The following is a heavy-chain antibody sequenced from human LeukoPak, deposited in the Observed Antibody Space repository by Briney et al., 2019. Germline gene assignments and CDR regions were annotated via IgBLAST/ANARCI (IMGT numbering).Heavy chain of an antibody. CDR2: MNPNSGNT. CDR3: ARVGPYYYDSSGYQDHY. CDR1: GYTFTSYD. D-gene: IGHD3-22*01. J-gene: IGHJ4*02. V-gene: IGHV1-8*01. Sequence: ASVKVSCKASGYTFTSYDFNWVRQATGQGLEWMGWMNPNSGNTGYAQKFQGRVTMTRNTSISTAYMELSSLRSEDTAVYYCARVGPYYYDSSGYQDHYWGQGTLVTVSS.